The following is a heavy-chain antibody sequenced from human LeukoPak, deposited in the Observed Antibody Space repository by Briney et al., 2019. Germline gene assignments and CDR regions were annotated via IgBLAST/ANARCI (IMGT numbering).Heavy chain of an antibody. CDR1: GFTFSSYA. CDR2: ISYDGSNE. V-gene: IGHV3-30*04. D-gene: IGHD3-10*01. CDR3: ARDNDPVTMVRGGSYYYYYMDV. Sequence: GRSLRLSCAASGFTFSSYAMHWVRQAPGKGLEWVAVISYDGSNEYYADSVKGRFTISRDNSKNTLYLQMNSLRAEDTAVYYCARDNDPVTMVRGGSYYYYYMDVWGKGATVTISS. J-gene: IGHJ6*03.